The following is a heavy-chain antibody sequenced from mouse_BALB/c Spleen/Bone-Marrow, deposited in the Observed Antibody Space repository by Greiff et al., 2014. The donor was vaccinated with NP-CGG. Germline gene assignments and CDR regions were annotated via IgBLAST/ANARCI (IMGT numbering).Heavy chain of an antibody. J-gene: IGHJ4*01. CDR1: GYTFTSYD. Sequence: LVESGPELVKPGALVEISCKASGYTFTSYDINWVKQRPGQGLEWIGWIYPGDGSTKYNEKFKGKATLTADKSSSTAYMQLSSLTSVNSADYFCARSGGDSMDYWGQGTSVTVSS. V-gene: IGHV1S33*01. CDR2: IYPGDGST. D-gene: IGHD1-1*02. CDR3: ARSGGDSMDY.